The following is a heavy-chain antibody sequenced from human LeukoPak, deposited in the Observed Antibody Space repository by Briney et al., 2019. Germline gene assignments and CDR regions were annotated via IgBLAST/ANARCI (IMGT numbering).Heavy chain of an antibody. Sequence: GGSLRLSCAASGFTFSSFAMSWVRQAPGKGLEWVSTISGSGGSTNYADSVKGRFTFSRDNSRNTLYLQMNSLRAEDTAVYYCAKDLPDYGDYIEGYWGQGTLVTVSS. J-gene: IGHJ4*02. CDR2: ISGSGGST. D-gene: IGHD4-17*01. CDR3: AKDLPDYGDYIEGY. CDR1: GFTFSSFA. V-gene: IGHV3-23*01.